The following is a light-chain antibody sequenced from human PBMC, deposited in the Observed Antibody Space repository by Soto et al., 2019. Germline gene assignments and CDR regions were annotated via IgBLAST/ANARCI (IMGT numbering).Light chain of an antibody. J-gene: IGKJ4*02. CDR3: HQYDSSPLT. V-gene: IGKV3-20*01. Sequence: EIVLTQSPGTLSLSPGERATLSCRASQSVSSSYLAWYQQKTGQAPRLLIYGASSRATGIPDRFSGSGSGTDFALTMRRLEPEDFAVYYWHQYDSSPLTGGGGTKVEIK. CDR2: GAS. CDR1: QSVSSSY.